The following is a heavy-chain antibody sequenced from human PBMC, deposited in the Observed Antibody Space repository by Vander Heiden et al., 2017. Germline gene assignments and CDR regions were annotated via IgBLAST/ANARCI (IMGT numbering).Heavy chain of an antibody. D-gene: IGHD6-19*01. J-gene: IGHJ6*02. V-gene: IGHV3-23*01. CDR1: GFTFRAYA. CDR3: AKDLWTGLAVRFYYYYGMDV. CDR2: SAVSDGGA. Sequence: EVQVLDSGGGLLQPGGSLRLSCAVSGFTFRAYAMSWVRQAPGKGLEWVSYSAVSDGGAYYADSVKGRFTISRDNSKNTLYLQMNSLRAEDTAVYYCAKDLWTGLAVRFYYYYGMDVWGQGTTVIVSS.